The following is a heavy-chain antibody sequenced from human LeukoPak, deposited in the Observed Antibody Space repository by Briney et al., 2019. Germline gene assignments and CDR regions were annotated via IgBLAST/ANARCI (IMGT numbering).Heavy chain of an antibody. Sequence: GGSLRLSCAASGFTFSDYYMSWIRQAPGKGLEWVSYISSSGSTKYYADSVKGRFTISRDNAKNSLYLQMNSLRAEDTAVYYCAKDNRYSSSWYDYWGQGTLVTVSS. CDR2: ISSSGSTK. CDR3: AKDNRYSSSWYDY. CDR1: GFTFSDYY. D-gene: IGHD6-13*01. V-gene: IGHV3-11*04. J-gene: IGHJ4*02.